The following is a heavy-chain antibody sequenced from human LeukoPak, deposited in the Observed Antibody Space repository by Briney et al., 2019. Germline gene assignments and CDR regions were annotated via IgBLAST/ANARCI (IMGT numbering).Heavy chain of an antibody. CDR3: ARVADSSGYYYAFDI. Sequence: SVKVSCKASGSTFSRFAMSWVRRAPRQGLEWMGGIIPIFGTANYAQRFQGRVTITADESTGTAYMELSGLRSEDTAVYYCARVADSSGYYYAFDIWGQGTMVTVSS. D-gene: IGHD3-22*01. V-gene: IGHV1-69*13. J-gene: IGHJ3*02. CDR2: IIPIFGTA. CDR1: GSTFSRFA.